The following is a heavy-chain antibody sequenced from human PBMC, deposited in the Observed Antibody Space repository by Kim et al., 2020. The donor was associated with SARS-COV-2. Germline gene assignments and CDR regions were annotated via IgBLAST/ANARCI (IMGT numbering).Heavy chain of an antibody. D-gene: IGHD3-22*01. CDR1: GFTFSSYG. Sequence: GGSLRLSCAASGFTFSSYGMHWVRQAPGKGLEWVAVIWYDGSNKYYADSVKGRFTISRDNSKNTLYLQMNSLRAEDTAVYYCARDSVEMIRSGYYLDYWGQGTLVTVSS. CDR3: ARDSVEMIRSGYYLDY. CDR2: IWYDGSNK. J-gene: IGHJ4*02. V-gene: IGHV3-33*01.